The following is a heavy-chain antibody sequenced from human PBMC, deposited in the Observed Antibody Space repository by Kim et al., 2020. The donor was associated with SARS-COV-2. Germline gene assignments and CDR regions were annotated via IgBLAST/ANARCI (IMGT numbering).Heavy chain of an antibody. Sequence: ASVKVSCKASGYTFTSYAMHWVRQAPGQRLEWMGWINAGNGNTKYSQKFQGRVTITRDTSASTAYMELSSLRSEDTAVYYCARDPTDSLNTYYDFWSGSRGFPYGMDVWGQGTTVTVSS. D-gene: IGHD3-3*01. CDR2: INAGNGNT. CDR3: ARDPTDSLNTYYDFWSGSRGFPYGMDV. CDR1: GYTFTSYA. J-gene: IGHJ6*02. V-gene: IGHV1-3*01.